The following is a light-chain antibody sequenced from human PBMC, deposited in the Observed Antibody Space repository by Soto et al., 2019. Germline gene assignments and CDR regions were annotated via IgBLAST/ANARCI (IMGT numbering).Light chain of an antibody. CDR2: DAS. CDR1: QSISSK. J-gene: IGKJ4*01. V-gene: IGKV3-15*01. Sequence: EIVMTQSPATLSVSPGERATLSCRASQSISSKLAWYQQRPGQAPRLLIFDASTRATGVPVRFRGSGSGTEFTLTIGGLQSEDFAVYCCQQYDKWPPTFGGGTKVEIK. CDR3: QQYDKWPPT.